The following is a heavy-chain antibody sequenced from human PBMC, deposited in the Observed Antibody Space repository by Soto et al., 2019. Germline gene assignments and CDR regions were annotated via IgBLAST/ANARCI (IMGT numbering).Heavy chain of an antibody. CDR2: IIPIFGTA. Sequence: QVQLVQSGAEVKKPGSSVKVSCKASGGTFSSYAISWVRQAPGQGLEWMGGIIPIFGTANYAQKFQGRVTITAEESTSTAYMELSSLRSEDTAVYYCARTPRPIWSGYYSNYYYGMDVWGQGTTVTVSS. CDR3: ARTPRPIWSGYYSNYYYGMDV. CDR1: GGTFSSYA. V-gene: IGHV1-69*01. D-gene: IGHD3-3*01. J-gene: IGHJ6*02.